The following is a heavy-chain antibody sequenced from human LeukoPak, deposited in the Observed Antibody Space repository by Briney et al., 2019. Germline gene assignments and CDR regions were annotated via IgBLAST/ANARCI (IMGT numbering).Heavy chain of an antibody. Sequence: SETLSLTCTVSGGSISSGGYYWIWIRQHPGKGLEWIGYIYYGGSTYYNPSLKSRVTMSVDTSKNQFSLRLSSVTAADTAVYYCARDMRLDVWGQGTTVTVSS. V-gene: IGHV4-31*03. CDR3: ARDMRLDV. D-gene: IGHD2-2*01. CDR1: GGSISSGGYY. J-gene: IGHJ6*02. CDR2: IYYGGST.